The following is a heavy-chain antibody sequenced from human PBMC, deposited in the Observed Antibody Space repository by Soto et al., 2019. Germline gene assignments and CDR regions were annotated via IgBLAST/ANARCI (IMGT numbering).Heavy chain of an antibody. CDR1: GFTFSSYG. V-gene: IGHV3-30*18. CDR2: ISYDGSNK. CDR3: AKEVYLYGDYVSYYFDY. D-gene: IGHD4-17*01. Sequence: GGSLRLSCAASGFTFSSYGMHWVRQAPGKGLEWVAVISYDGSNKYYADSVKGRFTISRDNSKNTLYLQMNSLRAEDTAVYYCAKEVYLYGDYVSYYFDYWGQGTLVTVSS. J-gene: IGHJ4*02.